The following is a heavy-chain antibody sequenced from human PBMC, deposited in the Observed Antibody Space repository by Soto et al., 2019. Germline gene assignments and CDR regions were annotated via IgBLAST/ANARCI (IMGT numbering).Heavy chain of an antibody. J-gene: IGHJ6*02. Sequence: QVQLVQSGAEVKKPGSSVKVSCKASGGTFSSYAISWVRQAPGQGLEWMGGIIPIFGTANYAQKFQGRVTXTADESTSIGXXEXRXXRSEGTAVYYCARSRQYYDFWSGSSVYYYYYGMDVWGQGTTVTVSS. D-gene: IGHD3-3*01. CDR2: IIPIFGTA. CDR1: GGTFSSYA. V-gene: IGHV1-69*12. CDR3: ARSRQYYDFWSGSSVYYYYYGMDV.